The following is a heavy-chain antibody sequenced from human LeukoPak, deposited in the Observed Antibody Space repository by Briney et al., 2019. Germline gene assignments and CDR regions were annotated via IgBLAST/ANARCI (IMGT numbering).Heavy chain of an antibody. CDR2: ISGYNGNK. J-gene: IGHJ6*04. CDR3: AAPSGWYGNMDV. V-gene: IGHV1-18*01. D-gene: IGHD6-19*01. CDR1: GGTFSSYA. Sequence: ASVKVSCKASGGTFSSYAISWVRQAPGQGLEWMGWISGYNGNKNYAQKLQGRVTMTTDTSTSTAYMELRSLRSDDTAVYYCAAPSGWYGNMDVWGKGTTVTVSS.